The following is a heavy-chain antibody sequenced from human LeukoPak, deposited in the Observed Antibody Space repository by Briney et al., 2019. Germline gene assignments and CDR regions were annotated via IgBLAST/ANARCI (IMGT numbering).Heavy chain of an antibody. CDR3: ATDPGMVYDNSAYSKFDY. CDR1: GFTFSSYA. D-gene: IGHD3-22*01. Sequence: PGGSLRLSCAASGFTFSSYAVHWVRQAPGKGLEWVAIISSAGTYKYYADSVKGRFTISRDNSKNTLYLQMNSLRAEDTAVYYCATDPGMVYDNSAYSKFDYWGQGTLVTVSS. CDR2: ISSAGTYK. V-gene: IGHV3-30*04. J-gene: IGHJ4*02.